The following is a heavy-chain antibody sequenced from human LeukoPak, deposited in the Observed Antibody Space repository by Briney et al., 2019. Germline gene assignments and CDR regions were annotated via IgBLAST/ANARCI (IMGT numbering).Heavy chain of an antibody. CDR2: IIPIFGTA. CDR1: GGTFSSYA. J-gene: IGHJ4*02. CDR3: ARGGIAAAGYDY. V-gene: IGHV1-69*05. Sequence: SVKVSCKASGGTFSSYAISWVRQAPGQGLERMGGIIPIFGTANYAQKFQGRVTITTDESTSTAYMELSSLRSEDTAVYYCARGGIAAAGYDYWGQGTLVTVSS. D-gene: IGHD6-13*01.